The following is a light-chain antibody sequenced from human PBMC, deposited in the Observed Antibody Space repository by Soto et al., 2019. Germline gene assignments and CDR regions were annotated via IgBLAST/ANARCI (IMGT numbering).Light chain of an antibody. CDR3: SAYAGSDNYV. V-gene: IGLV2-8*01. CDR1: SSDVGGHNY. CDR2: DVT. J-gene: IGLJ1*01. Sequence: QSALTQPPSASGSPGQSVTISCTGTSSDVGGHNYVSWYQLHPGKAPKLMIYDVTKRPSGVPDRFSGSKTGNTSSLTVSGLHADDEADYCCSAYAGSDNYVFVNGTKVTVL.